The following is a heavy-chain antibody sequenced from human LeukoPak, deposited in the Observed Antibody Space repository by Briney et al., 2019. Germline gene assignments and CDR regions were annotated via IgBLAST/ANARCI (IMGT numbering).Heavy chain of an antibody. CDR2: ISWNSGSI. J-gene: IGHJ3*02. CDR3: AKDMGSSGRSAFDI. CDR1: GFTFDDYA. Sequence: GRSLRLSCAASGFTFDDYAMHWVRQAPGKGLEWVSGISWNSGSIGYADSVKGRFTNSRDNAKNSLYLQMNSLRAEDTALYYCAKDMGSSGRSAFDIWGQGTMVTVSS. D-gene: IGHD6-19*01. V-gene: IGHV3-9*01.